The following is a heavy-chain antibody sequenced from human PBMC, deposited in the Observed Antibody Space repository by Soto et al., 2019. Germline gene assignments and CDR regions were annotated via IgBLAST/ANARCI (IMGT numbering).Heavy chain of an antibody. CDR1: GGSISSYY. CDR3: ARDPVGYSYGLGNYYYYYGMDV. CDR2: IYYSWST. V-gene: IGHV4-59*01. Sequence: SETLSLTCTVSGGSISSYYWSWIRQPPGKGLEWIGYIYYSWSTNYNPSLKSRVTISVDTSKNQFSLKLSSVTAADTAVYYCARDPVGYSYGLGNYYYYYGMDVWGQGTTVTVSS. D-gene: IGHD5-18*01. J-gene: IGHJ6*02.